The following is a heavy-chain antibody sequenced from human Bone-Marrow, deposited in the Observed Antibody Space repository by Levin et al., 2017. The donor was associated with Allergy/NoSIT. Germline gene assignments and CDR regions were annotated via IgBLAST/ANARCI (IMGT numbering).Heavy chain of an antibody. CDR3: ARTKVEGGDYLDYFDH. D-gene: IGHD4-17*01. CDR2: ITGGGATT. CDR1: GFMFRNIA. Sequence: QAGGSLRLSCVASGFMFRNIAMSWVRQAPGKGLEWVSSITGGGATTYYADSVKGRFTISRDNSKNTLYLQMNGLRAGDKAVYFCARTKVEGGDYLDYFDHWGQGTLVTVSS. J-gene: IGHJ4*02. V-gene: IGHV3-23*01.